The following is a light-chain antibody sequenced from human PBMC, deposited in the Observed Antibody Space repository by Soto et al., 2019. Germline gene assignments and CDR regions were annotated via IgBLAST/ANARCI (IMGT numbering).Light chain of an antibody. V-gene: IGKV3-11*01. Sequence: EVVLTQSPATLSLSPGERATLSCRASERIGNYLAWYQQKLGQAPKLLIYDASHRSIGIPGRFSGDGSGTDFTPTISSLEPEDFAVYYCQWRSDWPPRLTFGGGTKVEI. CDR3: QWRSDWPPRLT. J-gene: IGKJ4*01. CDR1: ERIGNY. CDR2: DAS.